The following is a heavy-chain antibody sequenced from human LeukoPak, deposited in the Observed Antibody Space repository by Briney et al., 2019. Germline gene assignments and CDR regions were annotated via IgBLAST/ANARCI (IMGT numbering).Heavy chain of an antibody. J-gene: IGHJ6*02. D-gene: IGHD1-1*01. CDR2: MNPNSGNT. CDR3: ARVGGWRKVPGSYYYYGMDV. CDR1: GYTFTSYD. Sequence: ASVKVSCKASGYTFTSYDINWVRQATGQGLEWMGWMNPNSGNTGYAQKFQGRVTMTRNTSISTAYMGLSSLRSEDTAVYYCARVGGWRKVPGSYYYYGMDVWGQGTTVTVSS. V-gene: IGHV1-8*01.